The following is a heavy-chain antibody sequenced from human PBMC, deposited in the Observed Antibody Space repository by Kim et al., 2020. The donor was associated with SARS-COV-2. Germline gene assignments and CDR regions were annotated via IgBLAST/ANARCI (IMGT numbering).Heavy chain of an antibody. CDR2: IIPILGIA. D-gene: IGHD5-18*01. CDR1: GGTFSSYA. V-gene: IGHV1-69*04. Sequence: SVKVSCKASGGTFSSYAISWVRQAPGQGLEWMVRIIPILGIANYAQKFQGRVTITAYKSTSTAYMELSILISHDTAVSYCASGYSYAAFFDYWAQGTLV. CDR3: ASGYSYAAFFDY. J-gene: IGHJ4*02.